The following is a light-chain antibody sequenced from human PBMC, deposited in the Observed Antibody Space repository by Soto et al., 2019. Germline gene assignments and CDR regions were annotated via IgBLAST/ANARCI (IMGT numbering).Light chain of an antibody. CDR3: QQRYAWPPLT. Sequence: EVVLTQSPATLSLSPGVRATLSCRDSQSVGIHLAWYQQKPGQAPRLLIYEASNRATGIPARFSGSGSGTDFILTISSLEPEDFAVYYCQQRYAWPPLTFGGGTKVEIK. J-gene: IGKJ4*01. V-gene: IGKV3-11*01. CDR2: EAS. CDR1: QSVGIH.